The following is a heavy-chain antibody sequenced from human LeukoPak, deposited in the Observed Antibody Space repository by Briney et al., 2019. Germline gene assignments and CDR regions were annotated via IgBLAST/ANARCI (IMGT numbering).Heavy chain of an antibody. CDR2: IYYSGST. J-gene: IGHJ4*02. CDR1: GGSISSSSYY. D-gene: IGHD2-2*01. CDR3: ARRGVVVPAAIDY. Sequence: SETLSFTCTVSGGSISSSSYYWGWIRQPPGKGLEWIGSIYYSGSTYYNPSLKSRVTISVDTSKNQFSLKLSSVTAADTAVYYCARRGVVVPAAIDYWGQGTLVTVSS. V-gene: IGHV4-39*01.